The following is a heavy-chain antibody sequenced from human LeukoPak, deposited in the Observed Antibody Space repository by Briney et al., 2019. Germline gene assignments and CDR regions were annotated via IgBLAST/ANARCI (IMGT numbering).Heavy chain of an antibody. CDR3: AKDIRYQLLYVTLDY. D-gene: IGHD2-2*02. V-gene: IGHV3-9*01. CDR1: GFTFDDYA. Sequence: GGSLRLSFAASGFTFDDYAMRWVRQAPGKGLEWVSGISWNSGSIGYADSVKGRFTISRDNAKNSLYLQMNSLRAEDTALYYCAKDIRYQLLYVTLDYWGQGTLVTVSS. J-gene: IGHJ4*02. CDR2: ISWNSGSI.